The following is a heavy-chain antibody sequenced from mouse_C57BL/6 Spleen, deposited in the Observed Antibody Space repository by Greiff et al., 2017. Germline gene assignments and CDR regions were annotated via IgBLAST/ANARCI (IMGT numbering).Heavy chain of an antibody. CDR3: ARHNYGSRGDFDV. V-gene: IGHV5-6*01. J-gene: IGHJ1*03. Sequence: EVQLVESGGDLVKPGGSLKLSCAASGFTFSSYGMSWVRQTPDKRLEWVATISSGGSYTYYPDSVKGRFTISRDNAKNTLYLQMSSLKSEDTAMYYCARHNYGSRGDFDVWGTGTTVTVSS. CDR2: ISSGGSYT. CDR1: GFTFSSYG. D-gene: IGHD1-1*01.